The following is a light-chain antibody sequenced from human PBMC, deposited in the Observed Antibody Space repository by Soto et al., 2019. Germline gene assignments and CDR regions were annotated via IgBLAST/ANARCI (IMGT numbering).Light chain of an antibody. CDR2: TAS. CDR3: QQSYSSTPT. CDR1: QTISIF. J-gene: IGKJ1*01. Sequence: DIQITQSPSSLYASVGDRVTITCRASQTISIFLNWYPHKPGKPPTLLIYTASSLPSGVPSRFSGSRAGPEFTRTISSLQPEDFETDYCQQSYSSTPTFGQGTKVDIK. V-gene: IGKV1-39*01.